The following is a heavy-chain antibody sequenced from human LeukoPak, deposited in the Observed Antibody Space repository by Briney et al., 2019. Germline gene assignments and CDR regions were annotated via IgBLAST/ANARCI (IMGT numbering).Heavy chain of an antibody. V-gene: IGHV3-30*18. J-gene: IGHJ4*02. D-gene: IGHD6-19*01. CDR2: ISYDGSNK. Sequence: GGSLRLSCAASGFTFSSYGMHWVRQAPGKGLEWVAVISYDGSNKYYADSVKGRFTISRDNSKNTLYLQMNSLRAEDTAVYYCAKDGDIAVAGILDYWGQGTLVTVSS. CDR1: GFTFSSYG. CDR3: AKDGDIAVAGILDY.